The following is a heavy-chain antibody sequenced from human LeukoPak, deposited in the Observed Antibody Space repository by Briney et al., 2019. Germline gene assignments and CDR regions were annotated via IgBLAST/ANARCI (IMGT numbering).Heavy chain of an antibody. CDR1: GDSISTGTYY. CDR2: IYYSGST. V-gene: IGHV4-61*01. Sequence: SETLSLTCTVSGDSISTGTYYWSWIRQPPGKGLEWIGYIYYSGSTNYNPSLKSRVTISVDTSKNQFSLKLSSVTAADTAVYYCARRRGGDYGMYYYYYMDVWGKGTTVTVSS. J-gene: IGHJ6*03. CDR3: ARRRGGDYGMYYYYYMDV. D-gene: IGHD4-17*01.